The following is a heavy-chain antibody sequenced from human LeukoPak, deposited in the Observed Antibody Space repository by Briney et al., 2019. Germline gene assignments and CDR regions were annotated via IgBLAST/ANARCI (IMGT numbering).Heavy chain of an antibody. V-gene: IGHV1-69*06. CDR1: GFTFSSYA. CDR3: AVAGPSGGRGGEDY. Sequence: GGSLRLSCAASGFTFSSYAISWVRQAPGQGLEWMGGIIPIFGTANYAQKFQGRVTITADKSTSTAYMELSSLRSEDTAVYYCAVAGPSGGRGGEDYWGQGTLVTVSS. D-gene: IGHD2-21*01. CDR2: IIPIFGTA. J-gene: IGHJ4*02.